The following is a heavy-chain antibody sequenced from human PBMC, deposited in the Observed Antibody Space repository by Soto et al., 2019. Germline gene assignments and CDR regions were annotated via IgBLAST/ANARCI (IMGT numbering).Heavy chain of an antibody. V-gene: IGHV3-48*01. Sequence: GSLRLSCATSGFILSDCAMNWVRQAPGKGLEWVSYISSSSSVIDYADSVKGRFTISRDNSKNTLYLQMNSLRAEDTAVYYCAKDPGYRAFDIWGQGTMVTVSS. CDR1: GFILSDCA. CDR3: AKDPGYRAFDI. CDR2: ISSSSSVI. D-gene: IGHD1-1*01. J-gene: IGHJ3*02.